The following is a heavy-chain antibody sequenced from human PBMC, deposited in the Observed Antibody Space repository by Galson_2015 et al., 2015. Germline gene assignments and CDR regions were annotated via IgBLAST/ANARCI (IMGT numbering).Heavy chain of an antibody. D-gene: IGHD6-13*01. CDR2: ISYDGSNK. J-gene: IGHJ4*02. V-gene: IGHV3-30*04. CDR1: GFTFSSYA. CDR3: ARTAPGAAAGIGY. Sequence: SLRLSCAASGFTFSSYAMHWVRQAPGKGLEWVAVISYDGSNKYYADSVKGRFTISRDNSKNTLYLQMNSLRAEDTAVYYCARTAPGAAAGIGYWGQGTLVTVSS.